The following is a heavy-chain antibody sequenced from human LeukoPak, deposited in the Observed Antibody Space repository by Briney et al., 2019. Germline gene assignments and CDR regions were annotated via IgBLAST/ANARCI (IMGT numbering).Heavy chain of an antibody. V-gene: IGHV3-15*01. Sequence: PGGSLRLSCAASGFTFSNAWMSWVRQAPGKGLEWVGRIKSKTDGGTTDYAAPVKGRFTISRDDSKNTLYLQMNSLKTEDTAVYYCTPSGMVVVPAAKGAWGQGTLVTVSS. D-gene: IGHD2-2*01. J-gene: IGHJ4*02. CDR2: IKSKTDGGTT. CDR1: GFTFSNAW. CDR3: TPSGMVVVPAAKGA.